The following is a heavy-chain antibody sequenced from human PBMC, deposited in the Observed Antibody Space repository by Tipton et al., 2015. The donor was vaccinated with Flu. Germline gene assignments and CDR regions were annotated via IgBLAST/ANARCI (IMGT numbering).Heavy chain of an antibody. Sequence: SLRLSCAASGFTFSSYGMHWVRQAPGKGLEWVAVIWYDGSNKYYADSVKGRFTVSRDNSKNTLYLQMNSLRAEDTAVHYCARGGEYSYGPYSYDSSGYLDYWGQGTLVTVSS. V-gene: IGHV3-33*01. CDR1: GFTFSSYG. D-gene: IGHD3-22*01. CDR2: IWYDGSNK. J-gene: IGHJ4*02. CDR3: ARGGEYSYGPYSYDSSGYLDY.